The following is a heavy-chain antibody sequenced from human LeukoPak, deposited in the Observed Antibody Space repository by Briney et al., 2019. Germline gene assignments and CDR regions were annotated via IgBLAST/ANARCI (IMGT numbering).Heavy chain of an antibody. D-gene: IGHD2-8*01. CDR1: GGSISSSSYY. J-gene: IGHJ4*02. CDR2: NYYSGST. Sequence: PSETLSLTCTVSGGSISSSSYYWGWIRQPPGKGLEWIGSNYYSGSTYYNPSLKSRVTISVDTSKNQFSLRLSSVTAADTAVYYCARREIVLMVYAIGGPFDYWGQGTLVTVSS. CDR3: ARREIVLMVYAIGGPFDY. V-gene: IGHV4-39*01.